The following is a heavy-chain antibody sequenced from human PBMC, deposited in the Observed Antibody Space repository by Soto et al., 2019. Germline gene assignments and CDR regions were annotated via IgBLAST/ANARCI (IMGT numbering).Heavy chain of an antibody. CDR3: AREVSITIFGVAPDYYGMDV. J-gene: IGHJ6*02. V-gene: IGHV1-46*01. Sequence: ASVKVSCKASGYTFTSYYKHWVRQAPGQGLEWMGIINPSGGSTSYAQKFQGRVTMTRDTSTSTVYMELSSLRSEDTAVYYCAREVSITIFGVAPDYYGMDVWGQGTTVTSSS. CDR2: INPSGGST. CDR1: GYTFTSYY. D-gene: IGHD3-3*01.